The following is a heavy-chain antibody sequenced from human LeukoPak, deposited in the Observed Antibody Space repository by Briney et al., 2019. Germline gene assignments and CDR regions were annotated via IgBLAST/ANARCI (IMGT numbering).Heavy chain of an antibody. CDR1: GFTFSSYW. CDR3: ARLNAYYYYYYMDV. J-gene: IGHJ6*03. CDR2: IKQDGSEK. V-gene: IGHV3-7*01. Sequence: GGSLRLSCAASGFTFSSYWMNWVRQAPGKGLEWVANIKQDGSEKYYVDSVKGRFTISRDNTKNSLYLQMNSLRAEDTAVYYCARLNAYYYYYYMDVWGKGTTVTVSS.